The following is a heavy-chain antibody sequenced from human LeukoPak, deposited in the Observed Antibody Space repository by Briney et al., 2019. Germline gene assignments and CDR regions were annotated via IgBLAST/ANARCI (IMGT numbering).Heavy chain of an antibody. CDR1: GFTFSSYS. D-gene: IGHD6-13*01. V-gene: IGHV3-21*04. J-gene: IGHJ6*02. CDR2: ISSSSSYI. Sequence: GGSLRLSCAASGFTFSSYSMNWVRQAPGKGLEWVSSISSSSSYIYYADSVKGRFTISRDNAKNSLYLQMNSLRAEDTAVYYCAKGGYSSSWYYYYYGMDVWGQGTTVTVSS. CDR3: AKGGYSSSWYYYYYGMDV.